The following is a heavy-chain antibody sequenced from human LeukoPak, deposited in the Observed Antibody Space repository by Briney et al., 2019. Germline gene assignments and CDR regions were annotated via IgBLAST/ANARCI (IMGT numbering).Heavy chain of an antibody. D-gene: IGHD2-15*01. CDR2: ISAHNGNT. J-gene: IGHJ4*02. CDR1: GYTFTSYG. CDR3: ARAVGNALVVVAATHLGY. Sequence: ASVKVSCKASGYTFTSYGISWVRQAPGQGLEWMGWISAHNGNTNYAQKLQGRVTMTTDTSTSTTYMELRSLRSDDTAVYYCARAVGNALVVVAATHLGYWGQGTLVTVSS. V-gene: IGHV1-18*01.